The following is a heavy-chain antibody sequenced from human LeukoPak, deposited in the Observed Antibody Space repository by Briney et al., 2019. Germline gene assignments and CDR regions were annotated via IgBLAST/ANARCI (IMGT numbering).Heavy chain of an antibody. Sequence: ASVKVSCKASGYTFTGYYMHWVRQAPAQGLEWMGWINPNSGGTNYAQKFQGRVTMTRDTSISTAYMELSRLRSDDTAVYYCARASTGTTLHYYYMDVWGKGTTVTVSS. CDR2: INPNSGGT. CDR1: GYTFTGYY. J-gene: IGHJ6*03. CDR3: ARASTGTTLHYYYMDV. V-gene: IGHV1-2*02. D-gene: IGHD1-7*01.